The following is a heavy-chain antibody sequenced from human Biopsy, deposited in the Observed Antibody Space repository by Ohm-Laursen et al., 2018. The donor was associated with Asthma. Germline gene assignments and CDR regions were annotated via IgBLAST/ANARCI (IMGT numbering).Heavy chain of an antibody. V-gene: IGHV3-30*18. D-gene: IGHD1-26*01. J-gene: IGHJ4*02. CDR2: ISFDGTNR. Sequence: SLRLSCAASGFSFSNYGMHWVRQAPGKGLDWGAVISFDGTNRNYTDSVKGRFTISRDNSRNTLHLEMNSLRAEETAVYFCAKEVFPGWELRRGPDSWGQGTLVTVSS. CDR3: AKEVFPGWELRRGPDS. CDR1: GFSFSNYG.